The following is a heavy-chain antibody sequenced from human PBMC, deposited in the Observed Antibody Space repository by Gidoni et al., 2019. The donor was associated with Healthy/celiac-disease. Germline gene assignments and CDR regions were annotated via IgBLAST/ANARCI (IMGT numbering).Heavy chain of an antibody. CDR1: GFTFSSYA. CDR3: AKDTRYSYGFHWYFDL. J-gene: IGHJ2*01. CDR2: ISGSGGST. V-gene: IGHV3-23*01. D-gene: IGHD5-18*01. Sequence: EVQLLESGGGLVQPGGSLRLSCAASGFTFSSYAMSWVRQAPGKGLEWVSAISGSGGSTYYADSVKGRFTISRDNSKNTLYLQMNSLRAEDTAVYYCAKDTRYSYGFHWYFDLWGRGTLVTVSS.